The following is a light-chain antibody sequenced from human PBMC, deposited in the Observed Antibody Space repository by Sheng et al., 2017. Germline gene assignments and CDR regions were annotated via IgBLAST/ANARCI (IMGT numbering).Light chain of an antibody. J-gene: IGKJ3*01. CDR1: QAISNS. V-gene: IGKV1-NL1*01. CDR3: QQYYRIPPVT. CDR2: SAS. Sequence: DIQMTQSPSSLSASIGDRVTITCRASQAISNSLAWYQQRPGKAPQLLLYSASRLQSGVPSRFSGSGSGTDYTLIITNLQPEDFATYYCQQYYRIPPVTFGLGPKWISN.